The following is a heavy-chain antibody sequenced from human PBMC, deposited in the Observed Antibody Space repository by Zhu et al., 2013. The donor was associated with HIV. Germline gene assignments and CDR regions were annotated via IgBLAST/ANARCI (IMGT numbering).Heavy chain of an antibody. CDR1: GGTFSSYT. CDR3: ARSPEGRIQLWYGYYFDY. Sequence: QVQLVQSGAEVKKPGSSVKVSCKASGGTFSSYTISWVRQAPGQGLEWMGRIIPILGIANYAQKFQGRVTITADKSTSTAYMELSSLRSEDTAVYYCARSPEGRIQLWYGYYFDYWGQGTLVTVSS. D-gene: IGHD5-18*01. CDR2: IIPILGIA. V-gene: IGHV1-69*02. J-gene: IGHJ4*02.